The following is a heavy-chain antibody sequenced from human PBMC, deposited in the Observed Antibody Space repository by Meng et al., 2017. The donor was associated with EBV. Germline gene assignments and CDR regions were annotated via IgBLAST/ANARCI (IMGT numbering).Heavy chain of an antibody. D-gene: IGHD1-26*01. V-gene: IGHV3-15*01. Sequence: VVEAGGGLGKPGGSLRRSCEDSGFTLRDAWMSWVRQAPGKGLEWVGRIKSKTDGGTTDYAAPVKGRFTISRDDSKNTLYLQMNSLKTEDTAVYYCTTDEGAIQEDYWGQGTLVTVSS. CDR3: TTDEGAIQEDY. J-gene: IGHJ4*02. CDR1: GFTLRDAW. CDR2: IKSKTDGGTT.